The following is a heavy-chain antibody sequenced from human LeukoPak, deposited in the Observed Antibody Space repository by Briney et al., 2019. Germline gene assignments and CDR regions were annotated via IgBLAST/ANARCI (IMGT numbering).Heavy chain of an antibody. CDR1: GYTFTSYD. CDR3: ARGLFLMRHIVVVTAIQAGYYFDY. V-gene: IGHV1-8*01. J-gene: IGHJ4*02. D-gene: IGHD2-21*02. Sequence: ASVKVSCKASGYTFTSYDINWVRQATGQGLEWMGWMNPNSGNTGYAQKFQGRVTMTRNTSISTAYMELSSLRSEDTAVYYCARGLFLMRHIVVVTAIQAGYYFDYWGQGTLVTVSS. CDR2: MNPNSGNT.